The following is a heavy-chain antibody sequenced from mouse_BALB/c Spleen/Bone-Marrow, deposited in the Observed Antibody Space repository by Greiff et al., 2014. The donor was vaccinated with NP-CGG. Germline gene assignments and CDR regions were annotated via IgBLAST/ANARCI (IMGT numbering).Heavy chain of an antibody. D-gene: IGHD2-10*02. Sequence: EVKLVESGPELVKPGASVKMSCKASGYTFTSYVMHWVKQKPGQGHEWIGYINPYNDGTKYNEKFKGKATLTSDKSSSTAYMELSSLTSEDSAVYYCARKVWYYAMDYWGQGTSVTVSS. CDR3: ARKVWYYAMDY. J-gene: IGHJ4*01. CDR2: INPYNDGT. CDR1: GYTFTSYV. V-gene: IGHV1-14*01.